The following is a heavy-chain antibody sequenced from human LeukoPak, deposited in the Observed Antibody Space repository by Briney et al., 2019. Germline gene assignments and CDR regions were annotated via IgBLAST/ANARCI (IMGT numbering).Heavy chain of an antibody. D-gene: IGHD6-13*01. CDR3: ARDEIAPYYFDY. J-gene: IGHJ4*02. CDR2: ISSSSSYI. V-gene: IGHV3-21*01. Sequence: PGGSLRLSCAASGFTFSSYSMNWVRQAPGKGLEWVSSISSSSSYIYYADSVKGRFTISRDNAKNSLYLQMNSLRAEDTAVYYCARDEIAPYYFDYWGQGTLDTVSS. CDR1: GFTFSSYS.